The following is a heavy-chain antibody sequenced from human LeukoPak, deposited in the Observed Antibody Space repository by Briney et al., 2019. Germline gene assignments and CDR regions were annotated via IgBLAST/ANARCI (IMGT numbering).Heavy chain of an antibody. V-gene: IGHV3-23*01. CDR2: ISSSGGST. CDR3: AKGAATMGDC. Sequence: PGGTLRLSCAASGFTFSSHAMSCGRQAPGKGLEWVSGISSSGGSTYYADSVKGRFTISRDNSKNTLYLQMNSLRGEDTAAYYCAKGAATMGDCWGQGILVTVS. D-gene: IGHD5-12*01. J-gene: IGHJ4*02. CDR1: GFTFSSHA.